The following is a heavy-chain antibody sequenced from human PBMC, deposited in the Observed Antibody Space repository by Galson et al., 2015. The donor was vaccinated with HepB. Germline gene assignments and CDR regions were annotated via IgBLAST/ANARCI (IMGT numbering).Heavy chain of an antibody. D-gene: IGHD3-3*01. J-gene: IGHJ6*02. V-gene: IGHV4-61*01. CDR1: GGSVRSGSSY. CDR3: ARDRFVDDDFWGGTHPLRRLGMDV. Sequence: SLTCTVSGGSVRSGSSYWSWIRQPPGKGLEWIGYIYYSGSTNYSPSFKSRVTISVDTSKNQISLKLSSVTAADTAVYYCARDRFVDDDFWGGTHPLRRLGMDVWGQGTTVTVSS. CDR2: IYYSGST.